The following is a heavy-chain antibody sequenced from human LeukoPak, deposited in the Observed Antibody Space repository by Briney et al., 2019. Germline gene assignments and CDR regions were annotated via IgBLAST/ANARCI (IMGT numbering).Heavy chain of an antibody. CDR1: GFTFSSYG. D-gene: IGHD3-22*01. Sequence: AGGSLRLSCAASGFTFSSYGMHWVRQAPGKGLEWVAVISYDGSNKYYADSVKGRFTISRDNAKNSLYLQMNSLRAEDTALYHCARIYYDSSGYSGAFDIWGQGTMVTVSS. CDR2: ISYDGSNK. J-gene: IGHJ3*02. CDR3: ARIYYDSSGYSGAFDI. V-gene: IGHV3-30*03.